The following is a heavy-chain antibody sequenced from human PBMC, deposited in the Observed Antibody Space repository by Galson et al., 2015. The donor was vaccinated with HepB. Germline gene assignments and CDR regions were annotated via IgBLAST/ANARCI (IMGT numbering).Heavy chain of an antibody. D-gene: IGHD3-10*01. J-gene: IGHJ6*02. V-gene: IGHV1-69*06. CDR1: GCTFSSYA. Sequence: SVKVSCKASGCTFSSYAISWVRQAPGQGLEWMGGIIPICGTANYAQKFQGRVTITADKSTSTAYMELSSLRSEDTAVYYCARDGDYYGSGSYYVRVDYYYYGMDVWGQGTTVTVSS. CDR2: IIPICGTA. CDR3: ARDGDYYGSGSYYVRVDYYYYGMDV.